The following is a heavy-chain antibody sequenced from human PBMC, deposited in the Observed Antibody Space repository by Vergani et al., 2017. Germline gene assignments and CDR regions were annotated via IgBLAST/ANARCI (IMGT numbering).Heavy chain of an antibody. V-gene: IGHV3-30*03. CDR1: GFPFSSYA. J-gene: IGHJ5*02. Sequence: VQLLESGGGLVQPGGSLRLSCAASGFPFSSYAMSWVRQAPGKGLEWVAVISYDGTQKYYADSVKGRFTISRDNSKSTMYLQMNSLRDEDTGVYYCARDLRLLYNRFDPWGQGTLVTVSS. CDR3: ARDLRLLYNRFDP. CDR2: ISYDGTQK. D-gene: IGHD1-14*01.